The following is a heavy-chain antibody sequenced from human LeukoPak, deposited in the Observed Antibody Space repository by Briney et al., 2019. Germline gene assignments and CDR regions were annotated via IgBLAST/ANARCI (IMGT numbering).Heavy chain of an antibody. J-gene: IGHJ3*02. CDR3: ARRRIAAAGNDAFRI. V-gene: IGHV1-69*04. D-gene: IGHD6-13*01. Sequence: GSSVKVSCKASGGTFSGYAIRWVRQAPGQGLEWMGRINPILGIANYAQKFQGRVTITADKSTSTAYMELSSLGSEDTAVYYCARRRIAAAGNDAFRIWGQGTKVTVSS. CDR1: GGTFSGYA. CDR2: INPILGIA.